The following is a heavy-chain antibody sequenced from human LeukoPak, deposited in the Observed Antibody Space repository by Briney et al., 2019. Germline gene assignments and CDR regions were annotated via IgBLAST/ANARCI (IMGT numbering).Heavy chain of an antibody. CDR1: GGSISSYY. CDR2: IYYSGST. Sequence: SETLSLTCTVSGGSISSYYWSWIRRPPGKGLEWIGYIYYSGSTNYNPSLKSRVTISVDTSKNQFSLKLSSVTAADTAVYYCASSGSYYGDYWYFDLWGRGTLVTVSS. J-gene: IGHJ2*01. D-gene: IGHD4-17*01. CDR3: ASSGSYYGDYWYFDL. V-gene: IGHV4-59*01.